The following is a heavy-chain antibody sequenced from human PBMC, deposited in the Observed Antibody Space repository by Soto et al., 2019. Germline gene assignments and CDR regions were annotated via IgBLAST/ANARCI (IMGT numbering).Heavy chain of an antibody. V-gene: IGHV1-2*04. Sequence: GASVKVSCKASGYTFTGYYMHWVRQAPGQGLEWMGWINPNSGGTNYAQKFQGWVTMTRDTSISTAYMELSRLRSDDTAVYYCARDRGYSSSWYWFDPWGQGTLVTV. CDR2: INPNSGGT. D-gene: IGHD6-13*01. CDR1: GYTFTGYY. CDR3: ARDRGYSSSWYWFDP. J-gene: IGHJ5*02.